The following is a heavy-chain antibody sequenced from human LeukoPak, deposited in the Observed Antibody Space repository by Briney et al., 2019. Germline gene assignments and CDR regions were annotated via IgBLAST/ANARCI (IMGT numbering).Heavy chain of an antibody. J-gene: IGHJ4*02. CDR3: ARGPYYYDSSGYYYFDY. CDR1: GGSISSSSYY. CDR2: IYYSGST. V-gene: IGHV4-39*07. D-gene: IGHD3-22*01. Sequence: SETLSLTCTVSGGSISSSSYYWGWIRQPPGKGLEWIGTIYYSGSTYYNPSLKSRVTISVDTSKNQFSLKLSSVTAADTAVYYCARGPYYYDSSGYYYFDYWGQGTLVTVSS.